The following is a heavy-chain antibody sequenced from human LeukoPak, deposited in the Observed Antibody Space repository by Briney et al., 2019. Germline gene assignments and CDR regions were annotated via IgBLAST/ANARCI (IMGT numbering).Heavy chain of an antibody. D-gene: IGHD2-15*01. CDR3: ARNLGYCSGGSCYTQYYFDY. CDR2: IYYSGST. Sequence: ASETLSLTCTVSGGSISSYYWSWIRQPPGKGLEWIGYIYYSGSTNYNPSLKSRVTISVDTSKNQFSLKLSSVTAADTAVYYCARNLGYCSGGSCYTQYYFDYWGQGTLVTVSS. CDR1: GGSISSYY. J-gene: IGHJ4*02. V-gene: IGHV4-59*12.